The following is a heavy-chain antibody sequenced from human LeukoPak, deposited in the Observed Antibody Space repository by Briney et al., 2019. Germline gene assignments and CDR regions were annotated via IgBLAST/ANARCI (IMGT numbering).Heavy chain of an antibody. CDR2: IYPGDSNT. V-gene: IGHV5-51*01. J-gene: IGHJ4*02. CDR3: ARQHLFCSGGSCYLSDY. CDR1: GYDFTNYW. D-gene: IGHD2-15*01. Sequence: GESLRISCKGSGYDFTNYWIAWVRQMPGKGLEWMGIIYPGDSNTRYSPSFQGQVTISADKPISTAYLQWNSLKASDTAMYYCARQHLFCSGGSCYLSDYWGQGTLVTVSS.